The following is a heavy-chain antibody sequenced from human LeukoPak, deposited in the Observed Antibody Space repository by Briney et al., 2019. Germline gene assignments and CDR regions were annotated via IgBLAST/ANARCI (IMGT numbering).Heavy chain of an antibody. J-gene: IGHJ3*02. CDR1: GFTFSSYA. Sequence: GGSLRLSCAASGFTFSSYAMSWVRQAPGKGLEWVSAISGSGGSTYYADSVKGRFTISRDNSKNTLYLQMNSLRAEDTAVYYCAKHYYVSGSYYPHAFEFDIWGQGTTVTVSS. CDR3: AKHYYVSGSYYPHAFEFDI. V-gene: IGHV3-23*01. D-gene: IGHD3-10*01. CDR2: ISGSGGST.